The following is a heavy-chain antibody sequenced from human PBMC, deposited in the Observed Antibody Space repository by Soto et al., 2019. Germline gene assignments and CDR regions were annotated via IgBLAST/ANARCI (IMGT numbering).Heavy chain of an antibody. CDR3: ARGSGDYYDSSGWPPRFDP. CDR1: GYTFTSYG. Sequence: ASVKVSCKASGYTFTSYGISWVRQAPGQGLEWMGWISAYNGNTNYAQKLQGRVTMTTDTSTSTAYMELRSLRSDDTAVYYCARGSGDYYDSSGWPPRFDPWGQGTLVTVSS. CDR2: ISAYNGNT. D-gene: IGHD3-22*01. V-gene: IGHV1-18*01. J-gene: IGHJ5*02.